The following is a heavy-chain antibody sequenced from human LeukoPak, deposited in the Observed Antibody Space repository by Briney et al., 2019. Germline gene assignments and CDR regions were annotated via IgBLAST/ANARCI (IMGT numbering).Heavy chain of an antibody. J-gene: IGHJ4*02. CDR2: ISGSGGRT. CDR1: GFTFSSYA. CDR3: AKVRSRYCSSTSCYCVSDY. V-gene: IGHV3-23*01. D-gene: IGHD2-2*01. Sequence: GGSLRLSCAASGFTFSSYAMSWVRQAPGKGLEWVSAISGSGGRTYYADSVKGRFTISRDNSKNTLYLQMNSLRAEDTAVYYCAKVRSRYCSSTSCYCVSDYWGQGTLVTVSS.